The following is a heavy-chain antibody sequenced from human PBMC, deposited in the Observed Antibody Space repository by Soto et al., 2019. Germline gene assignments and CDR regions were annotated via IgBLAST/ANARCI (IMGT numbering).Heavy chain of an antibody. J-gene: IGHJ4*02. CDR3: AREGGQYYDFWSGFQT. Sequence: QVQLVESGGGVVQPGRSLRLSCAASGFTFSRYGMHWVRQAPGKGLEWVAVIWYDGSNKYYADSVKGRFTISRDNSKNTLYLQMNSLRAEDTAVYYCAREGGQYYDFWSGFQTWGQGTLVTVSS. CDR2: IWYDGSNK. CDR1: GFTFSRYG. D-gene: IGHD3-3*01. V-gene: IGHV3-33*01.